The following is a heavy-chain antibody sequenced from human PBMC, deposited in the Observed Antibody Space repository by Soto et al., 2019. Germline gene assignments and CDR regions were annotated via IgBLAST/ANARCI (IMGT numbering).Heavy chain of an antibody. CDR2: IMPIFETT. Sequence: QVQLVQSGAEVKKPGSSVKVSCKASGGTFTSYAINWVRQAPGQGLEWKGRIMPIFETTNYAQKFQGRVTITADKSTSTAYMELSSLRSEDTAVYYCARSYCSSTSCDDYGMDVWGQGTTVTVSS. J-gene: IGHJ6*02. CDR1: GGTFTSYA. CDR3: ARSYCSSTSCDDYGMDV. V-gene: IGHV1-69*06. D-gene: IGHD2-2*01.